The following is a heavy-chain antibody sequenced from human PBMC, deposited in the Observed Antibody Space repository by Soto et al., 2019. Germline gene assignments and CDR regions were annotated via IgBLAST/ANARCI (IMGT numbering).Heavy chain of an antibody. Sequence: EVQLVESGGGVLRPGESLRLSCAASGFIFDDYGMSWARQAPGKGLEWVSGVHWNGGSTGYADSVKGRFTISRDNAKNFLFLQMNSLRVEDTAFYYCVRGASLNFDYWGQGTLVTVSS. CDR2: VHWNGGST. CDR3: VRGASLNFDY. V-gene: IGHV3-20*04. J-gene: IGHJ4*02. D-gene: IGHD1-26*01. CDR1: GFIFDDYG.